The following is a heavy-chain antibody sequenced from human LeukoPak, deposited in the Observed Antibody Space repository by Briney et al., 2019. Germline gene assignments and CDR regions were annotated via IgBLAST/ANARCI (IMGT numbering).Heavy chain of an antibody. CDR1: GFTFSNAW. J-gene: IGHJ4*02. CDR2: IKSKTASGTT. V-gene: IGHV3-15*01. Sequence: GGSLRLSCAASGFTFSNAWMSWVRQAPGRGLEWVGRIKSKTASGTTDYAAPVKGRFTISRDDSKNTLYLQMNSLKTEDTAVYYCNTEGLTTVTAIDYWGQGTLVTVSS. D-gene: IGHD4-17*01. CDR3: NTEGLTTVTAIDY.